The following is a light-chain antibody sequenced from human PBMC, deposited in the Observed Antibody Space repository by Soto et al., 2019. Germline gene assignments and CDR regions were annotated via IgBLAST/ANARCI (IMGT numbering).Light chain of an antibody. CDR2: GAS. V-gene: IGKV3-20*01. Sequence: KQSPGTLSSSQGERATLSCRASQSVSSNYLAWYQQKPGQAPRLLIYGASSRATGIPDRFSGSGSGTDFTLTIDRLESEDFAVYYCQQYGSSPRPFGQGTKVDIK. J-gene: IGKJ1*01. CDR3: QQYGSSPRP. CDR1: QSVSSNY.